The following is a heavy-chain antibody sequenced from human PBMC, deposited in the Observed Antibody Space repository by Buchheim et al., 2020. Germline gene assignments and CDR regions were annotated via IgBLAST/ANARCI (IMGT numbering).Heavy chain of an antibody. D-gene: IGHD1-26*01. Sequence: VQLQQWGAGLLKPSETLSLTCAVYGGSFSGYSWSWIRQPPGMGLQWIGEINHSGRANYNPSLKSRVTISVDTSKNQFSLKLSSVTAADTAVYYCARGGSGSYFNWFDPWGQGTL. CDR1: GGSFSGYS. J-gene: IGHJ5*02. CDR2: INHSGRA. CDR3: ARGGSGSYFNWFDP. V-gene: IGHV4-34*01.